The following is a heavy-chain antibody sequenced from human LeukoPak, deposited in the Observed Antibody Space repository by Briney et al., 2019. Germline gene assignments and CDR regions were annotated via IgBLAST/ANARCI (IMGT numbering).Heavy chain of an antibody. CDR3: ARVTMVRGVTRLGGAFDI. Sequence: ASVKVSCKASGYTFTGYYMHWVRQAPGQGLEWMGWINPNSGGTNYAQEFQGRVTMTRDTSISTAYMELSRLRSDDTAVYYCARVTMVRGVTRLGGAFDIWGQGTMVTVSS. V-gene: IGHV1-2*02. CDR2: INPNSGGT. CDR1: GYTFTGYY. J-gene: IGHJ3*02. D-gene: IGHD3-10*01.